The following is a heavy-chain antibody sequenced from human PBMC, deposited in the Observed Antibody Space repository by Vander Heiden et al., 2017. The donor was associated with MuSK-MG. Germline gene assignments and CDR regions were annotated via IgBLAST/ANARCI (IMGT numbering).Heavy chain of an antibody. CDR2: IKSKTDGGTT. J-gene: IGHJ3*02. CDR1: GCNFSNAW. D-gene: IGHD4-4*01. Sequence: VPLVESGGCLVKPGGSRRLSCAESGCNFSNAWMNLVRQAPGKGLEWVGRIKSKTDGGTTDYAAPVKGRFSISRDDSKNTLYLQMNSLKTEDTAVYYCITSPSNSNAFDIWGQGTMVTVSS. V-gene: IGHV3-15*01. CDR3: ITSPSNSNAFDI.